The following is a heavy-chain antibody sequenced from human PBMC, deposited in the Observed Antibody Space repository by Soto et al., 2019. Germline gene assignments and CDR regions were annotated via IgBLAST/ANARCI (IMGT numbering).Heavy chain of an antibody. V-gene: IGHV1-2*04. J-gene: IGHJ3*02. Sequence: GASMKVSCKASGYTFTGYYMHWVRQAPGQGLEWMGWINPNSGGTNYAQKFQGWVTMTRDTSISTAYMELSRLRSDDTAVYYCARARTYCSSTSCYRNAFDIWGQGTMVTVSS. D-gene: IGHD2-2*01. CDR2: INPNSGGT. CDR1: GYTFTGYY. CDR3: ARARTYCSSTSCYRNAFDI.